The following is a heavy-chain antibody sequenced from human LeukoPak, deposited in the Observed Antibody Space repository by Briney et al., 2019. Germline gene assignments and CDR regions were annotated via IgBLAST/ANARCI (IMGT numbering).Heavy chain of an antibody. CDR3: AKEDNEWFDP. Sequence: GASVKVSCKASGGTFSSYAISWVRQAPGQGLEWMGGIIPIFGTANYAQKFQGRVTITADESTSTAYMELSSLRSEDTAVYYCAKEDNEWFDPWGQGTLVTVSS. V-gene: IGHV1-69*13. J-gene: IGHJ5*02. D-gene: IGHD1-1*01. CDR2: IIPIFGTA. CDR1: GGTFSSYA.